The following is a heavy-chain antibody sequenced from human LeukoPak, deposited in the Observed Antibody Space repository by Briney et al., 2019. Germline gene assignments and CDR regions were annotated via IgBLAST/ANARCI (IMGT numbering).Heavy chain of an antibody. J-gene: IGHJ6*03. CDR3: ARLRRIFMVRGGYMDV. CDR2: INHSGST. CDR1: GYSISSGYY. Sequence: RASETLSLTCTVSGYSISSGYYWSWIRQPPGKGLEWIGEINHSGSTNYNPSLKSRVTISVDTSKNQFSLKLSSVTAADTAVYYCARLRRIFMVRGGYMDVWGKGTTVTISS. D-gene: IGHD3-10*01. V-gene: IGHV4-38-2*02.